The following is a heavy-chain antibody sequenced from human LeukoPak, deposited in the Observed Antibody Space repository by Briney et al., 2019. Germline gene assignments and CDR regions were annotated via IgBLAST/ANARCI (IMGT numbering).Heavy chain of an antibody. Sequence: GGSLRLSCAASGFTFSSYSMNWVRQAPGKGLEWVSSISSSSSYIYYADSEKGRFTISRDNAKNSLYLQMNSLRAEDTAVYYCVRDGPWERVDFDYWGQGTLVTVSS. CDR2: ISSSSSYI. CDR1: GFTFSSYS. V-gene: IGHV3-21*01. CDR3: VRDGPWERVDFDY. D-gene: IGHD1-26*01. J-gene: IGHJ4*02.